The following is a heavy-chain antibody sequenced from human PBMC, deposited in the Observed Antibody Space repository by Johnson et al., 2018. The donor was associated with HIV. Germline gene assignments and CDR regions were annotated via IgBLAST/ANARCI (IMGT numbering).Heavy chain of an antibody. CDR1: GFTFSSYA. CDR2: ISGSGGST. CDR3: VKVRRAVYGFDI. Sequence: VQLVESGGGVVQPGRSLRLSCAASGFTFSSYAMIWVRQAPGKGLEWVSAISGSGGSTYYADSVKGRFTISRDNSKNTLYLQMNSLRAEAPAVYYCVKVRRAVYGFDIWGQGTMVTVSS. V-gene: IGHV3-23*04. J-gene: IGHJ3*02.